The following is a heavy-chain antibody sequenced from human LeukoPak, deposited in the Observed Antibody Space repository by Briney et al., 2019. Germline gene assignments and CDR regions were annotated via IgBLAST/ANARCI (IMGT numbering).Heavy chain of an antibody. J-gene: IGHJ4*02. CDR1: GFTFSSYG. CDR2: ISGSGGST. Sequence: GGSLRLSCAASGFTFSSYGMSWVRQAPGKGLEWVSGISGSGGSTYYADSVKGRFTISRDNAKNALYLQMNSLRAEDTAVYFCARDYVYAFDYWGQGTLVTVSS. CDR3: ARDYVYAFDY. V-gene: IGHV3-23*01. D-gene: IGHD2/OR15-2a*01.